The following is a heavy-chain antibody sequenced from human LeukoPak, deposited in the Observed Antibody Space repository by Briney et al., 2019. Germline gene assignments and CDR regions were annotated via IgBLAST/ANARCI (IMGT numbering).Heavy chain of an antibody. CDR3: VRVQVGHLDY. CDR1: EFTFSDYY. D-gene: IGHD3-16*01. Sequence: GGSLRLSCAASEFTFSDYYMSWIRQAPGKGLEWVSYIGSSGATIYYADSMKGRFTISRDNAKNSLYLQMNSVRAEDTAVYYCVRVQVGHLDYWGQGTLVTVSS. CDR2: IGSSGATI. J-gene: IGHJ4*02. V-gene: IGHV3-11*01.